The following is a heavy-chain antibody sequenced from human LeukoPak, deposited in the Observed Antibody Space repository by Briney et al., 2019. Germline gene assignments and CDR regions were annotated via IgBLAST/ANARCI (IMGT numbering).Heavy chain of an antibody. V-gene: IGHV4-61*02. J-gene: IGHJ6*03. CDR2: IYTSGSA. D-gene: IGHD6-13*01. Sequence: MSSEPLSLTCTVSGGSISSGSYYWRWIRQPARRGLEWIGRIYTSGSANYNPSPKSRVTISVDTSKTQFSLKLSSVTAADTAVYYCASVAAAGIDSSGRYYYYYYMDVWGKGTTVTVSS. CDR3: ASVAAAGIDSSGRYYYYYYMDV. CDR1: GGSISSGSYY.